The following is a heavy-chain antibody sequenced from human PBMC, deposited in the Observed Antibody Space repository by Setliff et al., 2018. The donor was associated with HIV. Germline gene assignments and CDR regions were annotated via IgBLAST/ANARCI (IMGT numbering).Heavy chain of an antibody. Sequence: GGSLRLSCEASGFTFSTYSMNWVRQAPGRGLEWVSSISIGSGGAIDYADSVQGRFTISRDNAKSSLYLQMNSLRAEDTAVYYCARLWGFAADVFDIWGQGTMVTVSS. CDR1: GFTFSTYS. CDR2: ISIGSGGAI. D-gene: IGHD3-16*01. V-gene: IGHV3-21*06. J-gene: IGHJ3*02. CDR3: ARLWGFAADVFDI.